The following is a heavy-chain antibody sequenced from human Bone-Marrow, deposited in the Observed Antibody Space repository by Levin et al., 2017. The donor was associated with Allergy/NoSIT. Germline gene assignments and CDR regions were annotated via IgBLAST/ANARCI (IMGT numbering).Heavy chain of an antibody. CDR3: ARGGHYYGSGLDS. J-gene: IGHJ3*02. CDR1: GGSISSYY. CDR2: IYYSGST. V-gene: IGHV4-59*01. D-gene: IGHD3-10*01. Sequence: PSETLSLTCTVSGGSISSYYWSWIRQPPGKGLEWIGYIYYSGSTNYNPSLKSRVTISVDTSKNQFSLKLSSVTAADTAVYYCARGGHYYGSGLDSWGQGTMVTVSS.